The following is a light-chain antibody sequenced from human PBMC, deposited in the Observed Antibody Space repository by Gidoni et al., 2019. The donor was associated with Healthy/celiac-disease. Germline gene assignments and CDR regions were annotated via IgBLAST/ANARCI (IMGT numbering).Light chain of an antibody. Sequence: DIQLTQSPSSLSASVGDRVTITCRASQSISSYLHWYQQKPGNAPKLLIYAASSLQSGVPSRFSGSGSGTDFTLTISSLQPEDFATYYCQQSYSTSWTFGEGTKVEIK. CDR3: QQSYSTSWT. CDR2: AAS. CDR1: QSISSY. J-gene: IGKJ1*01. V-gene: IGKV1-39*01.